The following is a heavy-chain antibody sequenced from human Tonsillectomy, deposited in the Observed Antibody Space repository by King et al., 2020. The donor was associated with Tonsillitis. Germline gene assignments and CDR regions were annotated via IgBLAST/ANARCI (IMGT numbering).Heavy chain of an antibody. V-gene: IGHV1-69*01. D-gene: IGHD2-2*01. CDR3: ARALEIVGTKSKYQLLYYYMDV. CDR2: IIPIFGTA. J-gene: IGHJ6*03. Sequence: VQLVESGAEVKKPGSSVKVSCKASGGTFSSYAISWVRQAPGQGLEWMGGIIPIFGTANYAQKFQGRVTITADESTSTAYMELSSLRSEDTAVYYCARALEIVGTKSKYQLLYYYMDVWGKGTTVTVSS. CDR1: GGTFSSYA.